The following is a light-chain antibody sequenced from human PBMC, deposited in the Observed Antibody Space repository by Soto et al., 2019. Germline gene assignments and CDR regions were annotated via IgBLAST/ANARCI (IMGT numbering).Light chain of an antibody. CDR2: AAS. CDR1: QNINNF. CDR3: QQSYRAPIT. V-gene: IGKV1-39*01. Sequence: DTELSHNPSSLYAYVGHRITITLLASQNINNFLNWYHQKPGKAPKSLIYAASNLQSGVPSRFSGSGSGTDFTLTISSLQPEDFVTYYCQQSYRAPITLGQGTRLEIK. J-gene: IGKJ5*01.